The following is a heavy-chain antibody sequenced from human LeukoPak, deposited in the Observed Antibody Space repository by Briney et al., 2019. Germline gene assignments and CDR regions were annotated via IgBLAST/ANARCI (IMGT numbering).Heavy chain of an antibody. CDR3: ARVGSGWYDAFDI. CDR2: INAGNGNT. CDR1: GYTFTRNA. Sequence: GASVTVSCMASGYTFTRNALHWVRQAPGQRLEWMGWINAGNGNTQYSQEFQGRVTFSRDTSASTAYMELSSLRSEDTAVYYCARVGSGWYDAFDIWGQGTMVTVSS. V-gene: IGHV1-3*03. J-gene: IGHJ3*02. D-gene: IGHD6-19*01.